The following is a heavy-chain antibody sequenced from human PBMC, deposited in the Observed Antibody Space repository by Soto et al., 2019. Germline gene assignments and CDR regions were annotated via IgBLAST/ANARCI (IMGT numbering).Heavy chain of an antibody. CDR1: GYTFTSYG. Sequence: ASVKVSCKPSGYTFTSYGIIWVRQAPGQGLEWMGWVSPYNGHTNYVQKLQGRVIMTTDTSTSTAYMELTSLRSDDTAVYYCARVSSSYVPSFDYWGQGTLVTVSS. J-gene: IGHJ4*02. V-gene: IGHV1-18*01. CDR3: ARVSSSYVPSFDY. CDR2: VSPYNGHT. D-gene: IGHD2-2*01.